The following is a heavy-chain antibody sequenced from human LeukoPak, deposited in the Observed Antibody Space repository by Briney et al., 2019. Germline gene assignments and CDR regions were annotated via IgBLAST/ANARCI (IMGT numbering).Heavy chain of an antibody. J-gene: IGHJ3*01. CDR1: GYSFATYW. CDR3: ARRVSSSGFDAFDV. D-gene: IGHD5-12*01. V-gene: IGHV5-51*01. CDR2: NYPGDSDT. Sequence: GESLKISCKGSGYSFATYWIGWVRQMHGKGLEWMGINYPGDSDTTYSPSFQGQVTMSADKSISTGYLQWSSLKASDTAMYYCARRVSSSGFDAFDVWGQGTMVTVSS.